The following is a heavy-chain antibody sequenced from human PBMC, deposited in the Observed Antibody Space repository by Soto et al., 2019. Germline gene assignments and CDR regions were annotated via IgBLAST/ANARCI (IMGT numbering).Heavy chain of an antibody. D-gene: IGHD1-26*01. J-gene: IGHJ5*02. V-gene: IGHV1-18*01. CDR2: ISAYNGNT. CDR1: GYTLSSYG. CDR3: ARATGSSYWFDP. Sequence: QVQLVQSGAEVKKPGASVKVSCKASGYTLSSYGIRWVRQAPGQGMEWMGWISAYNGNTNYAQKLQGRVTMTTDTSTSTTYMELMSLRADDTALYYCARATGSSYWFDPWGQGTLVTVSS.